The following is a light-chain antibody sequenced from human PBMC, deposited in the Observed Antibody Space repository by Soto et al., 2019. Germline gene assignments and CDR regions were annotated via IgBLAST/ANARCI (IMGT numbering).Light chain of an antibody. J-gene: IGKJ1*01. CDR3: QQYNNWWT. V-gene: IGKV3-15*01. CDR1: QSVSSAN. CDR2: GAS. Sequence: EIVLTQSPGTLSLSPGERATLSCRASQSVSSANFAWYQQKPGRAPRLLIYGASTRATGIPARFSGSGSGTEFTLTISSLQSEDFAVYYCQQYNNWWTFGQGTKVDIK.